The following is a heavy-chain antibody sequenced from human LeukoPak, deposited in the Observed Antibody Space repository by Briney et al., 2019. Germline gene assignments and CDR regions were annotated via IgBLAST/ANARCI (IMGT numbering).Heavy chain of an antibody. V-gene: IGHV3-9*01. CDR2: ISWNSGSI. D-gene: IGHD3-10*01. J-gene: IGHJ4*02. CDR1: GFTFEDYA. CDR3: AKDALLGGSGTFFDY. Sequence: PGRSLRLSCAASGFTFEDYAMHWVRKAPGKGLEWGSGISWNSGSIGYADSVKGRFTISRDNAKNSLYLQMNSLRAEDTALYYCAKDALLGGSGTFFDYWGQGTLVTVSS.